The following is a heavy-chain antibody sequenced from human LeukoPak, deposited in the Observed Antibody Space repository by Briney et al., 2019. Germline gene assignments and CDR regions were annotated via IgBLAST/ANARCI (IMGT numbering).Heavy chain of an antibody. CDR1: GFTFSNAW. CDR2: IKSKTDGGTT. V-gene: IGHV3-15*01. Sequence: PGGSLRLSCAASGFTFSNAWMSWVRQAPGKGLEWVGRIKSKTDGGTTDYAAPVKGRFTISRDDSKNTLYLQMNSLETEDTAVYYCTTDFLVLAAAGTYYWGQGTLVTVSS. CDR3: TTDFLVLAAAGTYY. J-gene: IGHJ4*02. D-gene: IGHD6-13*01.